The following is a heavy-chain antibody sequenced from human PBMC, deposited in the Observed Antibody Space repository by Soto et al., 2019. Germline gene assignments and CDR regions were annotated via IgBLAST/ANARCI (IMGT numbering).Heavy chain of an antibody. CDR3: VKDVAPSYTNYGASFHY. V-gene: IGHV3-64D*06. J-gene: IGHJ4*02. D-gene: IGHD3-16*02. CDR2: ISSNGGST. Sequence: RLSCSASGFIFSNYAMHWVRQAPGKGLASVSAISSNGGSTYYADSVKGRFTISRDKSSNTLYLQMSSLTTEDTAVYYCVKDVAPSYTNYGASFHYWGQGTLVTVSS. CDR1: GFIFSNYA.